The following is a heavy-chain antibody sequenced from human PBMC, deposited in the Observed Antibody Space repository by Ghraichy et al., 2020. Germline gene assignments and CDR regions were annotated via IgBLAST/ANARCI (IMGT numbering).Heavy chain of an antibody. CDR1: GYTFTSYY. V-gene: IGHV1-46*01. CDR2: INPSGGST. D-gene: IGHD3-22*01. J-gene: IGHJ3*02. CDR3: ARSGLITMIVVVPRGDAFDI. Sequence: ASVKVSCKASGYTFTSYYMHWVRQAPGQGLEWMGIINPSGGSTSYAQKFQGRVTMTRDTSTSTVYMELSSLRSEDTAVYYCARSGLITMIVVVPRGDAFDIWGQGTMVTVSS.